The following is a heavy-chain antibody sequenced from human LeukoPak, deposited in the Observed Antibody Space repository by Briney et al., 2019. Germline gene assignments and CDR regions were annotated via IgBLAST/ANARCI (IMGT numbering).Heavy chain of an antibody. D-gene: IGHD6-19*01. CDR3: ARQTAGSPSRFDY. V-gene: IGHV4-39*01. CDR2: IYYSGST. Sequence: PSETLSLTCTVSSGSISSSDFFWGWIRQPPGKGLEWIGNIYYSGSTNYNPSLESRVAISVDTSKNQFSLKLSSVTAADTAVYYCARQTAGSPSRFDYWGQGTLVTVSS. CDR1: SGSISSSDFF. J-gene: IGHJ4*02.